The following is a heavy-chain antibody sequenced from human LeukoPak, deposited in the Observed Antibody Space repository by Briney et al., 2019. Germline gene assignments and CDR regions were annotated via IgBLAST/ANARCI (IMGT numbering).Heavy chain of an antibody. Sequence: GGSLRLSCAASGFTFSTYGMHWVRQAPGKGLEWVAFIRYDGSHKYYTDSVRGRFTISRDNSKNTLYPQMSNLRAEDTALYYCAKISGYYPFDYWGQGTLVTVSS. V-gene: IGHV3-30*02. CDR1: GFTFSTYG. D-gene: IGHD3-22*01. J-gene: IGHJ4*02. CDR2: IRYDGSHK. CDR3: AKISGYYPFDY.